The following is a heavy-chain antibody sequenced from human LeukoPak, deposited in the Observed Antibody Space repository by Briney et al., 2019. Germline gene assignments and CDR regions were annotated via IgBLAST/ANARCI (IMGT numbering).Heavy chain of an antibody. Sequence: PGGSLRLSCAASGFTFSGSSTHWVRQASGKGLEWVGLIRNKANSYATAYAASVQGRFTISRDDSKDTAYLHMNSLKTEDTAVYYCTRSAYYSFDYWGQGTLVTVSS. CDR2: IRNKANSYAT. D-gene: IGHD3-3*01. J-gene: IGHJ4*02. V-gene: IGHV3-73*01. CDR1: GFTFSGSS. CDR3: TRSAYYSFDY.